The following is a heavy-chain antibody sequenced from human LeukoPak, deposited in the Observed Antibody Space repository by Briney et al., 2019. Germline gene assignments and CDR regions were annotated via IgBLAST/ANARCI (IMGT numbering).Heavy chain of an antibody. V-gene: IGHV3-30-3*01. CDR3: ARDLRAPAAYYFDY. CDR2: ISYDGSNK. D-gene: IGHD2-2*01. CDR1: GFTFSSYA. J-gene: IGHJ4*02. Sequence: GGSLRLSCAASGFTFSSYAMHWVRQAPGKGLEWVAVISYDGSNKYYADSVKGRFTISRDNSKNTLHLQMNSLRAEDTAVYYCARDLRAPAAYYFDYWGQGTLVTVSS.